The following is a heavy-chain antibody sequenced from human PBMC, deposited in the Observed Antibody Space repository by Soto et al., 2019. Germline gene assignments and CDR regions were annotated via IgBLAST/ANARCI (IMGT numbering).Heavy chain of an antibody. D-gene: IGHD3-22*01. CDR1: GGSFSTYY. V-gene: IGHV4-34*01. Sequence: PSETLSLTCAVSGGSFSTYYWSWIRQPPGKGLEWIGEVNHSGSTSYNPSLESRVTISVYTYKNQFSLKLNSVTAADTAVYYCARRSGYMFAPWGQGTLVTVSS. CDR2: VNHSGST. CDR3: ARRSGYMFAP. J-gene: IGHJ5*02.